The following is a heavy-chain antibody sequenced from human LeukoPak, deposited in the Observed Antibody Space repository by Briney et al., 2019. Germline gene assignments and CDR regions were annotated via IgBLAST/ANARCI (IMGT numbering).Heavy chain of an antibody. D-gene: IGHD5-18*01. CDR1: GFTFSSYA. J-gene: IGHJ4*02. CDR3: AKTQGGYSYGFWVDLGFDY. Sequence: SGGSLRLSCAASGFTFSSYAMSWVRQAPGKGLEWVSAISGSGGSTYYADSVKGRFTISRDNSKNTLYLQMNSLRAEDTAVYYCAKTQGGYSYGFWVDLGFDYWGQGTLVTVSS. V-gene: IGHV3-23*01. CDR2: ISGSGGST.